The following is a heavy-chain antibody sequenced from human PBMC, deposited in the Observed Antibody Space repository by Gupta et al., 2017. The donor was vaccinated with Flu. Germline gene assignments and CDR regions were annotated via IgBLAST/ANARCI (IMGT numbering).Heavy chain of an antibody. V-gene: IGHV3-30*18. D-gene: IGHD3-22*01. Sequence: QVQLVESGGGVVQPGRSLRLSCAASGFTFSSYGMHWVRQAPGQGLEWVAVISYDGSDKYYTDSVKGRFTISRDNSKNTLYLQMNSLRADDTAVYYCAKDTGPYDSRVYYHAYWGQGTLVTVSS. CDR1: GFTFSSYG. CDR2: ISYDGSDK. J-gene: IGHJ4*02. CDR3: AKDTGPYDSRVYYHAY.